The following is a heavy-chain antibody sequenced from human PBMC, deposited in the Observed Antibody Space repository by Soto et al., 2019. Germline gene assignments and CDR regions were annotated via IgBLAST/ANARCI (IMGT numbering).Heavy chain of an antibody. CDR2: IVVDSGNT. D-gene: IGHD2-15*01. CDR3: AREYCSGGSCYSDAFDI. Sequence: VKVSCKASGFTFTSSAMQWVRQARGQRLEWIGWIVVDSGNTNYAQKLQERVTMTRDISTSTAYMELRSLRSDDTAVYYCAREYCSGGSCYSDAFDIWGQGTMVTVSS. J-gene: IGHJ3*02. V-gene: IGHV1-58*02. CDR1: GFTFTSSA.